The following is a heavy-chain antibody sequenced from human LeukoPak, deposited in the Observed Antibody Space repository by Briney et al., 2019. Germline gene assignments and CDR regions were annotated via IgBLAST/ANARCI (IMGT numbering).Heavy chain of an antibody. CDR1: GFTFSRSW. D-gene: IGHD5-24*01. V-gene: IGHV3-7*05. Sequence: GGSLRLSCAASGFTFSRSWMTWVRQAPGRGLEWVANIEPAGSVKNYVDSMKGRFTISRDNAKNSLYLHMNTLTAEDTAMYYCARDSAYNAFDYWGQGTLVTVSS. CDR3: ARDSAYNAFDY. CDR2: IEPAGSVK. J-gene: IGHJ4*02.